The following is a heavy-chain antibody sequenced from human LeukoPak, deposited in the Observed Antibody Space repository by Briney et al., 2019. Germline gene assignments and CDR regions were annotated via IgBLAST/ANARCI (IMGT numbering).Heavy chain of an antibody. CDR3: ARDSSGPAF. V-gene: IGHV3-53*01. J-gene: IGHJ4*02. D-gene: IGHD6-19*01. CDR1: GFTVSDNY. CDR2: IYRSGGT. Sequence: GGSLRLSCAASGFTVSDNYMSWLRQAPGKGLEWVSVIYRSGGTFYSDSVKGRFTISRDFSRNTLYLQMNSLRADDTAVYYCARDSSGPAFWGQGTLVTVSS.